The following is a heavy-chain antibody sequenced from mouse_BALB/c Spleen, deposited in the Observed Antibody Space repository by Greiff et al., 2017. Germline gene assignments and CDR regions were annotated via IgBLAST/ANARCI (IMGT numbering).Heavy chain of an antibody. CDR1: GYTFTDYN. D-gene: IGHD1-1*01. Sequence: EVQLQQSGPELVKPGASVKISCKASGYTFTDYNMHWVKQSHGKSLEWIGYIYPYNGGTGYNQKFKSKATLTVDNSSSTAYMELRSLTSEDSAVYYCARWILRGDYAMDYWGQGTSVTVSS. CDR2: IYPYNGGT. CDR3: ARWILRGDYAMDY. J-gene: IGHJ4*01. V-gene: IGHV1S29*02.